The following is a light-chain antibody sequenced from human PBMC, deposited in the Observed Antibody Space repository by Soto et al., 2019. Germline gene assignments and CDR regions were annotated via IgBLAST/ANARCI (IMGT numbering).Light chain of an antibody. Sequence: EIGLTQSPGTLSLSPGERATLSCRASQTVTSSHLAWYQQKPGQAPRLLMYSASIRTSGIPDRFSGSGSGTDFTLTISRLEPEDFAVYYCQQYVRSPWTFGQGPKLDIK. J-gene: IGKJ1*01. V-gene: IGKV3-20*01. CDR2: SAS. CDR3: QQYVRSPWT. CDR1: QTVTSSH.